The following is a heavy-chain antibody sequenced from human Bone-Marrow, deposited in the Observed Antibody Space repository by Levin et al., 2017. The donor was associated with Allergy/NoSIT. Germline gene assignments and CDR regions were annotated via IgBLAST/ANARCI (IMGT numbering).Heavy chain of an antibody. CDR3: ARGREHGDYFDY. J-gene: IGHJ4*02. CDR2: IFTSGIS. CDR1: DDSISNYY. Sequence: SQTLSLPCTVSDDSISNYYWSWIRQPAGKQLEYIGRIFTSGISNYSPSLKSRVTMSVDTSKNQFSLKLSSVTAADTAVYFCARGREHGDYFDYWGQGTLVTVSS. V-gene: IGHV4-4*07. D-gene: IGHD4-17*01.